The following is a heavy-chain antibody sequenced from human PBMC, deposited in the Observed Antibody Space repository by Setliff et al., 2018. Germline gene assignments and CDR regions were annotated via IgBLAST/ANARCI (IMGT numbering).Heavy chain of an antibody. CDR1: GGSISSYH. J-gene: IGHJ6*03. CDR2: IYIGGSA. D-gene: IGHD6-19*01. V-gene: IGHV4-4*07. Sequence: SETLSLTCTVSGGSISSYHWSWIRQPAGKGLEWIGHIYIGGSANYNPSLKSRVTMSIGTSKNQFSLKLNSVTAADMAVYYCAREQWLDPPGYYYMDVWAKGTTVTVSS. CDR3: AREQWLDPPGYYYMDV.